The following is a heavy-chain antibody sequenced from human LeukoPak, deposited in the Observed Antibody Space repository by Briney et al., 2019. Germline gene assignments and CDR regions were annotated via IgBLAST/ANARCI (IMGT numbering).Heavy chain of an antibody. CDR2: ISYDGSNK. V-gene: IGHV3-30-3*01. CDR3: ARDNVYSYGYSYYYYGMDV. CDR1: GFTLSSYA. J-gene: IGHJ6*02. D-gene: IGHD5-18*01. Sequence: GGSLRLSCAASGFTLSSYAMHSVRQAPGKGLEWVAVISYDGSNKYYAHSVKGRFTISRDNSKKTLYLQMNSLRGEATAVYYCARDNVYSYGYSYYYYGMDVWGQGTTVTVSS.